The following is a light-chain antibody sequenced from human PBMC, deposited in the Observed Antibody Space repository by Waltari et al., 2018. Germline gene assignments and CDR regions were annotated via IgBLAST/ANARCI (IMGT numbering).Light chain of an antibody. Sequence: QSALSQPASVSGSPGPSLTITCTGASTDLASYNLSAWYQHHPTRAPKLIIYEATKRPSGISHRFSGAKSGATASLRISGLQADDEADYYCCSYTGSSTSYGCGGGTKVTVL. V-gene: IGLV2-23*01. CDR1: STDLASYNL. CDR2: EAT. CDR3: CSYTGSSTSYG. J-gene: IGLJ1*01.